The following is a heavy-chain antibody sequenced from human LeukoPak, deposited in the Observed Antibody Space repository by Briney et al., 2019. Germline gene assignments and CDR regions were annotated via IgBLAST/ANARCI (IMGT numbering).Heavy chain of an antibody. D-gene: IGHD3-10*01. Sequence: SETLSLTCTVSGGSISSSSYYWGWIRQPPGKGLEWIGSIYYSGSTYYNPSLKSRVTISVDTSKNQFSLKLRSVTAADTAVYYCARDQSYYGSGSPMNVWGKGTTVTVSS. V-gene: IGHV4-39*02. J-gene: IGHJ6*03. CDR1: GGSISSSSYY. CDR3: ARDQSYYGSGSPMNV. CDR2: IYYSGST.